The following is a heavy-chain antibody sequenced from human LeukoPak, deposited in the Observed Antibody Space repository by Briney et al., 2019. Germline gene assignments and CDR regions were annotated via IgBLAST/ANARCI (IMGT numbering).Heavy chain of an antibody. CDR1: GGSISTYY. D-gene: IGHD3-22*01. CDR3: TWNYDSSGYTTFGY. Sequence: SETLSLTCTVSGGSISTYYWSWIRRPPGKGLEWIGHIYYSGSTNYNPSLKSRVTIAVDTSKNHFSLKLSSVTAADAAVYYCTWNYDSSGYTTFGYWGRGTLVTVSS. V-gene: IGHV4-59*01. CDR2: IYYSGST. J-gene: IGHJ4*02.